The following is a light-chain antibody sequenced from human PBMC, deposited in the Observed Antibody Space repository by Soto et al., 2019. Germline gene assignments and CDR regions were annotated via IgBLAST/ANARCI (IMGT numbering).Light chain of an antibody. V-gene: IGKV3-20*01. Sequence: EIVLTQSPGTLSLSAGERATLSCRASQSVSSSYLAWYQHKPGQAPRLLIYGVSSRATGIPDRFSGSGSGTHFTLIINRLEPEDFAVYYCHQYGTSPKTFGQGTKVEIK. CDR1: QSVSSSY. CDR2: GVS. J-gene: IGKJ1*01. CDR3: HQYGTSPKT.